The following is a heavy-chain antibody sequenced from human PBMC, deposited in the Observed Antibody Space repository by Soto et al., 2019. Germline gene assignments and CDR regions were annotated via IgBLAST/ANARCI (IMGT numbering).Heavy chain of an antibody. D-gene: IGHD3-10*01. Sequence: QVQLQESGPGLVKPSETLSLNCTVSGGSISNCYWSWIRQPPGKGLEWIGYIYYTGTTYYNPSLRSRVSXSXXXXXXXXSLNLSSVTAADTAVYYCARVSGEKRPYDVFDVWGQGTMVTVSS. V-gene: IGHV4-59*01. J-gene: IGHJ3*01. CDR2: IYYTGTT. CDR1: GGSISNCY. CDR3: ARVSGEKRPYDVFDV.